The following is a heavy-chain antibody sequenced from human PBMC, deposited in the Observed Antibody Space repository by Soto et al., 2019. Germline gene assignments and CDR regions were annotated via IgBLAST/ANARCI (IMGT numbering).Heavy chain of an antibody. V-gene: IGHV3-21*01. Sequence: EVQLVESGGGLVKPGESLRLSCAGSGFTFSSYRMNWVRQAPGKGLEWVSSISSGSSYMYYADSVKGRFTVSRDNAKNSLFLQMNSLRAEDTAVYFCVRDGAAYSSSPPWFGPWGQGTLVTVSS. CDR1: GFTFSSYR. J-gene: IGHJ5*02. D-gene: IGHD6-13*01. CDR3: VRDGAAYSSSPPWFGP. CDR2: ISSGSSYM.